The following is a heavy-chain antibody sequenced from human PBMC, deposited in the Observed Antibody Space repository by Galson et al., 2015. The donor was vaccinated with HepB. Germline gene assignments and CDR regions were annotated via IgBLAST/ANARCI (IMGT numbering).Heavy chain of an antibody. CDR3: AKVIHFNACRYFDY. V-gene: IGHV3-23*01. Sequence: SLRLSCAASGFTFSSYALSWVRQAPGKGLEWVSGISGSGGSTYYPDSVQGRFTISRDNSKNTLFLQMNSLRAEDTALYYCAKVIHFNACRYFDYWGQGTLVTVSS. CDR2: ISGSGGST. CDR1: GFTFSSYA. J-gene: IGHJ4*02. D-gene: IGHD2/OR15-2a*01.